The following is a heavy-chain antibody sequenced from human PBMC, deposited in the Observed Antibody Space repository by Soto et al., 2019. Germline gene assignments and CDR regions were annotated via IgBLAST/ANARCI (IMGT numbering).Heavy chain of an antibody. J-gene: IGHJ6*03. CDR2: ISSNGGST. D-gene: IGHD3-3*01. V-gene: IGHV3-64*01. CDR1: GFTFSSYA. CDR3: ARQYYDFWSTSYYYYYMDV. Sequence: GGSLRLSCAASGFTFSSYAMHWVRQAPGKGLEYVSAISSNGGSTYYANSVKGRFTISRDNSKNTLYLQMGSLRAEDMAVYYCARQYYDFWSTSYYYYYMDVWGKGTTVTVSS.